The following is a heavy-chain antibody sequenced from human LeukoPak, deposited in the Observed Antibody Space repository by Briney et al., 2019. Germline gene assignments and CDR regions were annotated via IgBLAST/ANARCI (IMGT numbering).Heavy chain of an antibody. Sequence: PGGSLRLSCAASGFTFSDYYMSWIRQAPGKGLEWVSYISSSGSTIYYADSVKGRFTISRDSAKNSLYLQMNSLRAEDTAVYYCARDYYGEYAYYGMDVWGQGTTVTVSS. J-gene: IGHJ6*02. CDR3: ARDYYGEYAYYGMDV. D-gene: IGHD4-17*01. CDR1: GFTFSDYY. V-gene: IGHV3-11*01. CDR2: ISSSGSTI.